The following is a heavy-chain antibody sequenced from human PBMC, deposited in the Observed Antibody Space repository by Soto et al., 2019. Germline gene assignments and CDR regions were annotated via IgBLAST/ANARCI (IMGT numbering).Heavy chain of an antibody. CDR2: IYTSGST. CDR1: GGSISSYY. D-gene: IGHD4-4*01. CDR3: AREIQYEDALPLGSNYGMDV. J-gene: IGHJ6*02. V-gene: IGHV4-4*07. Sequence: SETLSLTCTVSGGSISSYYWSWIRQPAGKGLEWIGRIYTSGSTNYNPSLKSRVTMSVDTSKNQFSLKLSSVTAADTAVYYWAREIQYEDALPLGSNYGMDVWGQGTTVTVSS.